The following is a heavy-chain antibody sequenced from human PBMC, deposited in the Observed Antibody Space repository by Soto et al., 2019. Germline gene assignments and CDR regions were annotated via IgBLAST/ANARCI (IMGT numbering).Heavy chain of an antibody. V-gene: IGHV1-46*03. D-gene: IGHD3-16*01. CDR3: AIHRSLSTYYYYMDV. CDR2: INPSGGST. CDR1: GYTFTSYY. Sequence: ASVKVSCKASGYTFTSYYMHWVRQAPGQGLEWMGKINPSGGSTSYAQKIQGRVTMTRDTSTSTVYMELSSLRSEDTAVYYCAIHRSLSTYYYYMDVWGKGTTVTVSS. J-gene: IGHJ6*03.